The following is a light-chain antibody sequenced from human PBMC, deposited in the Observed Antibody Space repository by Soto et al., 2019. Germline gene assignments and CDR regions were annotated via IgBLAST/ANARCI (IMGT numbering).Light chain of an antibody. CDR3: QQYASSPRT. CDR1: QTISSGF. J-gene: IGKJ5*01. CDR2: DAS. V-gene: IGKV3-20*01. Sequence: EGVLTQSPCILYLSPGPRSTLPCRASQTISSGFLAWYQQKDGQAPRLXIYDASNRATGIPDRFSGSGYGTDFSLTISRLEPEDFAVYHCQQYASSPRTFGQGTRLEI.